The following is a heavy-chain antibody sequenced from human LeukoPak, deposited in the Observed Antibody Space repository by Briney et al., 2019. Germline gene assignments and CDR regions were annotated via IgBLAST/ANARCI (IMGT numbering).Heavy chain of an antibody. CDR1: GFTFSSYA. Sequence: GGSLRLSCAASGFTFSSYAMNWVRQAPGKGLEWVAFIRYDGSKKDYADSVKGRFTISRDNSKKTLYLQMNSLRAEDTAVYYCAKGGYSYDSSGHNYFDYWGQGSLVTVSS. J-gene: IGHJ4*02. D-gene: IGHD3-22*01. CDR3: AKGGYSYDSSGHNYFDY. V-gene: IGHV3-30*02. CDR2: IRYDGSKK.